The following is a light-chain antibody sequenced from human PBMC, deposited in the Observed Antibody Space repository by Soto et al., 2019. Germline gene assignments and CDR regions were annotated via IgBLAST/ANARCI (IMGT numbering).Light chain of an antibody. CDR1: SGHSSYI. CDR2: LEGSGSY. Sequence: QSVLTQSSSASASLGSSVTLTSTLSSGHSSYIIAWHQQQPGKAPRYLMKLEGSGSYNKGSGVPDRFSGSSSGADRYLTISTLQFEDEADYYCETWDRNTRVFGTGTKLTVL. V-gene: IGLV4-60*02. CDR3: ETWDRNTRV. J-gene: IGLJ1*01.